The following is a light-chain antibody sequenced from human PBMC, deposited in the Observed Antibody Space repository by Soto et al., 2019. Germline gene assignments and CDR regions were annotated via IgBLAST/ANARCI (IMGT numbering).Light chain of an antibody. V-gene: IGKV1-9*01. CDR1: LGISTY. Sequence: DIPLTQSPSFLSASVGDRVTITCRASLGISTYLAWYQQKPGKAPNLLIYAASTLQSGVPSRFSGSGSGTEFTLTISSLQPDDFATYYCQQVNTYTFGPGTKVDIK. CDR2: AAS. CDR3: QQVNTYT. J-gene: IGKJ3*01.